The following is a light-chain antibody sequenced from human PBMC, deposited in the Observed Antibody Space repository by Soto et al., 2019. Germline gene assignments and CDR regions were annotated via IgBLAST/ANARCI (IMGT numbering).Light chain of an antibody. CDR1: QSLLHSNGYNY. Sequence: DIVMTQSPLSLPVTPGEPASISCRSSQSLLHSNGYNYLDWYLQKPGQSPQLLIYLGSNRASGVADRFSGSGSFTDFTLKISRVEAEYVGVYFCMQALQTSVYTFGQGTKLEIK. V-gene: IGKV2-28*01. J-gene: IGKJ2*01. CDR3: MQALQTSVYT. CDR2: LGS.